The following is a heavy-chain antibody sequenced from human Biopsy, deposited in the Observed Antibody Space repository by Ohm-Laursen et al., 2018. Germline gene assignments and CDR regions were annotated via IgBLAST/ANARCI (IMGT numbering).Heavy chain of an antibody. D-gene: IGHD6-6*01. Sequence: GASVTVSCHVSGSSFSIYYANWARLARRHGLEWMGWMIPSSGKSGYAQRIQGRVTLTMNTSISTAYMELSGLRSEDTAVYFCARGYSRRVSIFEASIYWFDTWGQGTLVTVSS. CDR2: MIPSSGKS. CDR3: ARGYSRRVSIFEASIYWFDT. V-gene: IGHV1-8*01. J-gene: IGHJ5*02. CDR1: GSSFSIYY.